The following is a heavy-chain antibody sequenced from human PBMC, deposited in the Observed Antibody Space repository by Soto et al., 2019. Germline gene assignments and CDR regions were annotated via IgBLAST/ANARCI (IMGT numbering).Heavy chain of an antibody. Sequence: GGSLRLSCAASGFTFSSYGMHWVRQAPGKGLEWVAVISPNGDSTYYADSVKGRFTISRDNSQNTVFLQMNSLRAEDTAIYFCAKVRLTDYLRYAPHLWGQGTVVTVSS. CDR1: GFTFSSYG. J-gene: IGHJ3*01. D-gene: IGHD2-8*01. V-gene: IGHV3-23*01. CDR2: ISPNGDST. CDR3: AKVRLTDYLRYAPHL.